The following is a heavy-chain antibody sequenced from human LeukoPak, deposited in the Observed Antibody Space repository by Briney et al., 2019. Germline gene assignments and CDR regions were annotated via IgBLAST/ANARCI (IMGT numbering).Heavy chain of an antibody. V-gene: IGHV4-59*08. Sequence: PSETLSLTCTVSGGSISSYYWSWIRQPPGKGLEWIGYIYYSGSTNYNPSLKSRVTISVDTSKNQFSLKLSSVTAADTAVYYCARGGGSGWLFDYWGQGTLVTVSS. CDR1: GGSISSYY. J-gene: IGHJ4*02. CDR3: ARGGGSGWLFDY. CDR2: IYYSGST. D-gene: IGHD6-19*01.